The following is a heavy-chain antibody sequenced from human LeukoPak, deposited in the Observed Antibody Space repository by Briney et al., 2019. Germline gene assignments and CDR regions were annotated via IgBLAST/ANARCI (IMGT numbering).Heavy chain of an antibody. CDR3: AASRPAAMPDVDY. J-gene: IGHJ4*02. CDR1: GYTFTSYG. V-gene: IGHV1-18*01. Sequence: GASVKVSCKASGYTFTSYGISWVRQAPGQGLEWMGWISAYNGNTNYAQKLQGRVTITTATSTSTAYLEPRSLRSDDTAVYYFAASRPAAMPDVDYWGQGTLVTVSS. CDR2: ISAYNGNT. D-gene: IGHD2-2*01.